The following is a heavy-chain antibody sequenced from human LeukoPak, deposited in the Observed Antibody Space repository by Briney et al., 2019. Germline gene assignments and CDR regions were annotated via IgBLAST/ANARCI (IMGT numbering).Heavy chain of an antibody. D-gene: IGHD3-22*01. CDR1: GFTVSSNY. CDR3: ACSSGCYYIVY. CDR2: IYSGGST. J-gene: IGHJ4*02. Sequence: GGSLRLSCAASGFTVSSNYMSWVRQAPGKGLEWVSVIYSGGSTYYADSVRGRFTISRDNSRNTLYLQVNSLRAEDTAVYYCACSSGCYYIVYWGQGTLVTVSS. V-gene: IGHV3-53*01.